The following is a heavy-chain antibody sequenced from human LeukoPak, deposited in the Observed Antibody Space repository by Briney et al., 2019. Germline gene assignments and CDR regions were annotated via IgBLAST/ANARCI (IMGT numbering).Heavy chain of an antibody. CDR2: IYTSGST. D-gene: IGHD5-12*01. CDR1: GGSISSYY. Sequence: LETLSLTCTVSGGSISSYYWSWIRQPAGKGLEWIGRIYTSGSTNYNPSLKSRATMSVGTSKNQFSLKLSSVTAADTAVYYCASGYSGYDFDYWGQGTLVTVSS. V-gene: IGHV4-4*07. J-gene: IGHJ4*02. CDR3: ASGYSGYDFDY.